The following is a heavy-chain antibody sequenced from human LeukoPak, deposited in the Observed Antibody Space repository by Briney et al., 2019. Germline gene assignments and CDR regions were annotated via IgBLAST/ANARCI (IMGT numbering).Heavy chain of an antibody. CDR1: GYTFPSYG. V-gene: IGHV1-18*01. J-gene: IGHJ4*02. CDR3: ARDREPYSSSSEFDY. Sequence: GASVHVSCKASGYTFPSYGITWVRQAPGQGLEWMGWISAYNGNTNFAQKVQGRVTMTTDTSTSTAYMELRSLRSDDTAVYYCARDREPYSSSSEFDYWGQGTLVTVSS. CDR2: ISAYNGNT. D-gene: IGHD6-6*01.